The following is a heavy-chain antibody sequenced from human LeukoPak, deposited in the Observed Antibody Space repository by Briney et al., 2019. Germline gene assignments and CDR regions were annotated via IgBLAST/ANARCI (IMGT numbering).Heavy chain of an antibody. CDR2: INWNGGST. J-gene: IGHJ4*02. CDR1: GFTFDDYG. CDR3: ARDRAYYASSGYSY. Sequence: GGSLRLSCAASGFTFDDYGMSWVRQAPGKGLEWVSGINWNGGSTGYADSVKGRFTISRDNAKNSLYLQMNSLRAEDTALYYCARDRAYYASSGYSYWGQGTLVTVSS. V-gene: IGHV3-20*04. D-gene: IGHD3-22*01.